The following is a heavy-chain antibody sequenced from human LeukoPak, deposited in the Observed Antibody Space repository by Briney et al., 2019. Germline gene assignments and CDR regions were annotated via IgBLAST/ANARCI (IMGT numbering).Heavy chain of an antibody. D-gene: IGHD2-21*02. J-gene: IGHJ4*02. V-gene: IGHV3-21*01. CDR1: SFTFSSYS. CDR3: ARDFTCGGDCYSYYFDY. CDR2: ISISSSYI. Sequence: GGSLRLSCTASSFTFSSYSMNWVRHAPGKGLEWVLPISISSSYIYYADSVKGRFTISRDNAKNSLYLQMNSLRAQDTAVYYCARDFTCGGDCYSYYFDYWGQGTLVTVSS.